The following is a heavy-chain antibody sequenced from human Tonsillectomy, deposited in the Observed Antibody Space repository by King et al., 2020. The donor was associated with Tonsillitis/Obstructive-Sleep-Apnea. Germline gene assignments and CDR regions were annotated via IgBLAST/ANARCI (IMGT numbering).Heavy chain of an antibody. J-gene: IGHJ5*02. CDR3: ARDHGYCSSTSCYGGVNDWFDP. CDR1: GFTFSSYW. Sequence: VQLVESGGGLVQPGGSLRLSCAASGFTFSSYWMHWVRQAPGKGLVWVSRINSDGSSTSYADPVKGRFTISRDNAKNTLYLKRNSLRAEDTAVCYCARDHGYCSSTSCYGGVNDWFDPWGQGTLVTVSS. V-gene: IGHV3-74*01. D-gene: IGHD2-2*01. CDR2: INSDGSST.